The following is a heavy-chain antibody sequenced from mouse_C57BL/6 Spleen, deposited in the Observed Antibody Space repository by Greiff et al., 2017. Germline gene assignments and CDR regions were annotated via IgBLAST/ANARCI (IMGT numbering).Heavy chain of an antibody. J-gene: IGHJ3*01. D-gene: IGHD2-4*01. V-gene: IGHV1-47*01. CDR3: ARGLYYDYDQFAY. CDR2: FHPYNDDT. CDR1: GYTFTTYP. Sequence: VKLQESGAELVKPGASVKMSCKASGYTFTTYPIEWMKQNHGKSLEWIGNFHPYNDDTKYNEKFKGKATLTVEKSSSTVYLELSRLTSDDSAVYYCARGLYYDYDQFAYWGQGTLVTVSA.